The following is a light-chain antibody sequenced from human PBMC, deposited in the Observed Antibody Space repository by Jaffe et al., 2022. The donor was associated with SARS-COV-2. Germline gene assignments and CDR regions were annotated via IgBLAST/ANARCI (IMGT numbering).Light chain of an antibody. V-gene: IGKV3-20*01. CDR2: ATS. CDR3: QQYDSSPT. J-gene: IGKJ1*01. CDR1: QSVISSY. Sequence: EIVLTQSPGTLSLSPGERATLSCRATQSVISSYLAWYQQKPGQAPRLLIYATSSRATGIPDRFSGSGSGTDFTLTISRLEPEDFAVYYCQQYDSSPTFGQGTKVEIK.